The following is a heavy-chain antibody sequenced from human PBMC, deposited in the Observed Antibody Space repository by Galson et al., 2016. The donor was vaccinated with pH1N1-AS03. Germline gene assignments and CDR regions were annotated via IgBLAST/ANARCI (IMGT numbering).Heavy chain of an antibody. CDR2: IDWDDDK. V-gene: IGHV2-70*11. D-gene: IGHD3-16*01. CDR1: GFSLSTSGMC. J-gene: IGHJ6*02. CDR3: ARSSLYPYYYGMDV. Sequence: PALVKPTQTLTLTCTFSGFSLSTSGMCVSWIRQPPGKALEWLARIDWDDDKYYSTSLKTRLTISKDTSKNQVVLTMTNMDPVDTATYYCARSSLYPYYYGMDVWGQGTTVTVSS.